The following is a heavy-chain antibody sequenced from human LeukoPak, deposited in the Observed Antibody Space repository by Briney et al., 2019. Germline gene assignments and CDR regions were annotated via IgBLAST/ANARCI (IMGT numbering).Heavy chain of an antibody. Sequence: GESLKISCKGSGYSFTNFWIAWVRQMPGKGLEWMGIIYPGDSDTRYSPSFQGQVTISADKSISTACLQWSSLKASDTAIYYCARRAPSDEYFQHWGQGTLVTISS. V-gene: IGHV5-51*01. CDR2: IYPGDSDT. J-gene: IGHJ1*01. CDR3: ARRAPSDEYFQH. CDR1: GYSFTNFW.